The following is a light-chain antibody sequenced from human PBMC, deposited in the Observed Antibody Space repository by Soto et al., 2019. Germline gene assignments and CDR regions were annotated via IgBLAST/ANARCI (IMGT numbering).Light chain of an antibody. J-gene: IGKJ5*01. Sequence: DIQMTQSPSTLSASVGDRFTIAFRASQSITSWLAWYQQKPGKAPKLLIYAASSLQSGVPSRFSGSGSGTDFTLTISSLQPEDFATYYCQQSYSTLITFGQGTRLEIK. V-gene: IGKV1-39*01. CDR3: QQSYSTLIT. CDR2: AAS. CDR1: QSITSW.